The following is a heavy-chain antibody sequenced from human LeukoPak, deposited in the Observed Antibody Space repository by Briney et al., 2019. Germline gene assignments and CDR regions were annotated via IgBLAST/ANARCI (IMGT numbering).Heavy chain of an antibody. CDR1: SASITSSPYF. Sequence: SETLSLTCTVSSASITSSPYFWGWIRQSPGKGLEWIGSISYSGTTYYNPSLRSRVTISVDTSKNQFSLKLNSVTAADTAVFYCAANSADYNTLGSSYKVWGQGTLVTVSS. CDR2: ISYSGTT. V-gene: IGHV4-39*01. D-gene: IGHD3-10*01. CDR3: AANSADYNTLGSSYKV. J-gene: IGHJ4*02.